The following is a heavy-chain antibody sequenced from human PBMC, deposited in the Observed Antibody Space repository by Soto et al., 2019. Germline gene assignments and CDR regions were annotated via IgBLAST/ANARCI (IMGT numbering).Heavy chain of an antibody. D-gene: IGHD5-18*01. CDR3: ASGIQLWLRRINNGYSG. Sequence: QVQRVQSGAEVNKPESSVKVSCKAPGGTFSTYAISWVRQAPGQGLEWMGGIIPMFGTANYAQRFQDRVTITADESTNTVYMELSSLRSEDTAVYFCASGIQLWLRRINNGYSGWGQGTLVTVSS. CDR2: IIPMFGTA. J-gene: IGHJ4*02. V-gene: IGHV1-69*12. CDR1: GGTFSTYA.